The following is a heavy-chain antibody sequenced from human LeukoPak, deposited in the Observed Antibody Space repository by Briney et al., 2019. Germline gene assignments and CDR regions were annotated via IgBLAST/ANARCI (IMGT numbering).Heavy chain of an antibody. J-gene: IGHJ3*01. CDR3: ARGFYDSSGYSHDAFDV. V-gene: IGHV1-8*01. Sequence: ASVKLSCTASGYTFTRYTSYDITEVRQASGQGLEWMGWMSPTGGKTGYAQMFQGRVTMTWDTSLNTVYMELSGLTSEDTAVYYCARGFYDSSGYSHDAFDVWGQGSMVTVSS. CDR2: MSPTGGKT. CDR1: GYTFTRYTSYD. D-gene: IGHD3-22*01.